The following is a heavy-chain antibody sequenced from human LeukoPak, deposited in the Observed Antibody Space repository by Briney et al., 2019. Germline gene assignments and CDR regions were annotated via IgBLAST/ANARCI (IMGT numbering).Heavy chain of an antibody. Sequence: SETLSLTCTASGYSISSGYYWGWIRQPPGKGLEWIGSIYHSGSTYYNPSLKSRVTISVDTSKNQFSLKLSSVTAADTAVYYCARDHVDTAISTFDYWGQGTLVTVSS. V-gene: IGHV4-38-2*02. CDR2: IYHSGST. D-gene: IGHD5-18*01. CDR3: ARDHVDTAISTFDY. CDR1: GYSISSGYY. J-gene: IGHJ4*02.